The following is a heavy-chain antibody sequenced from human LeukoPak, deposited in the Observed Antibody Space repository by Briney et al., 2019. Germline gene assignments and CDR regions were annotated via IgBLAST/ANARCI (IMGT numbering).Heavy chain of an antibody. CDR3: ARGGRYSSGWYDPIYYFDY. J-gene: IGHJ4*02. Sequence: PSETLSLTCTVSGGSISSSSYYWSWIRQPPGKGLEWIGYIYYSGSTNYNPSLKSRVTISVDTPKNQFSLKLSSVTAADTAVYYCARGGRYSSGWYDPIYYFDYWGQGTLVTVSS. CDR2: IYYSGST. CDR1: GGSISSSSYY. V-gene: IGHV4-61*01. D-gene: IGHD6-19*01.